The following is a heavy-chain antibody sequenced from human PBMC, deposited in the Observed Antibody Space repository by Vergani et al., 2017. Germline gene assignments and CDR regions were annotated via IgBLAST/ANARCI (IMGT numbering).Heavy chain of an antibody. J-gene: IGHJ4*02. CDR3: ARQMATICGYYFDY. Sequence: QVQLVQSGAEVKKPGSSVKVSCKASGGTFSSYAISWVRQAPGQGLEWMGGIIPIFGTANYAQKFQGRVTITADESTSTAYMELSSLRSEDTAVYYCARQMATICGYYFDYWGQGTLVTVSS. CDR2: IIPIFGTA. V-gene: IGHV1-69*01. CDR1: GGTFSSYA. D-gene: IGHD5-24*01.